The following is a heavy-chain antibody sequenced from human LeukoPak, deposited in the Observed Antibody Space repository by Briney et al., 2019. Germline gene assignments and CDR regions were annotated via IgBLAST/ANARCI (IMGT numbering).Heavy chain of an antibody. D-gene: IGHD3-22*01. CDR1: GYSISSGYH. CDR2: MSHSGST. CDR3: ARHHLYDSSGDGRYYFDY. J-gene: IGHJ4*02. Sequence: PSETLSLNCGVSGYSISSGYHWGWIRQPTGKWLEWIGSMSHSGSTYYNPSLKSRVTISVDTSKNQFSVKLSSVTAADTAVYYCARHHLYDSSGDGRYYFDYWGQGTLVTVSS. V-gene: IGHV4-38-2*01.